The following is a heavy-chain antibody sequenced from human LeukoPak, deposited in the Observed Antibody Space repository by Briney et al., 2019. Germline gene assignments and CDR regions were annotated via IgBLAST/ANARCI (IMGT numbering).Heavy chain of an antibody. V-gene: IGHV3-66*01. CDR2: IYSGGST. J-gene: IGHJ6*03. CDR3: AKGGGYEAQYYYYYLDV. D-gene: IGHD5-12*01. CDR1: GFTVSSNY. Sequence: GSLRLSCAASGFTVSSNYMSWVRQAPGKGLEWVSVIYSGGSTYYADSVKGRFAISRDNSKNTLYLQMKSLRAEDTAVYYCAKGGGYEAQYYYYYLDVWGKGTTVTISS.